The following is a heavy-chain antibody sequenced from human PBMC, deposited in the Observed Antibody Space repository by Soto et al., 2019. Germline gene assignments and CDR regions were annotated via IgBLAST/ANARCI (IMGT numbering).Heavy chain of an antibody. CDR1: GDSFTSYG. CDR3: ARVGLEWLFQTDY. Sequence: GTSVKLSCEACGDSFTSYGISCVRQAPGQGLEWMGWISAYNGNTNYAQKLQGRVTMTTDTSTSTAYMELRSLRSDDTAVYYCARVGLEWLFQTDYWGQGTLVTVSS. V-gene: IGHV1-18*01. D-gene: IGHD3-3*01. CDR2: ISAYNGNT. J-gene: IGHJ4*02.